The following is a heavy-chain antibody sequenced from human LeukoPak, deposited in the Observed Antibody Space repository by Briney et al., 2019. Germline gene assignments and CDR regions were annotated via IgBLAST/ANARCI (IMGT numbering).Heavy chain of an antibody. D-gene: IGHD5-18*01. V-gene: IGHV4-39*01. CDR3: ARDTAMVALDY. CDR2: IYYGGST. J-gene: IGHJ4*02. CDR1: GGSISSSSYY. Sequence: SETLSLTCTVSGGSISSSSYYWGWIRQPPGKGLEWIGSIYYGGSTYYNPSLKSRVTISVDTSKNQFSLKLSSVTAADTAVYYCARDTAMVALDYWGQGTLVTVSS.